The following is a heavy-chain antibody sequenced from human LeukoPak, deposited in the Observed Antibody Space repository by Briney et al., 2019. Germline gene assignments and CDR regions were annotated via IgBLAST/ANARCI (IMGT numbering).Heavy chain of an antibody. J-gene: IGHJ4*02. CDR2: IWYDGSNK. D-gene: IGHD2-15*01. CDR3: ARDEYSIGGLCYSDY. CDR1: GFTFSRYG. V-gene: IGHV3-33*01. Sequence: GGSLRLSCAASGFTFSRYGMHWVRQAPGKGLEGVAFIWYDGSNKYYADSVKGRFTLSRDNSKSTLYLQMNSLRVEDTAVYYCARDEYSIGGLCYSDYWGQGTLVTVSS.